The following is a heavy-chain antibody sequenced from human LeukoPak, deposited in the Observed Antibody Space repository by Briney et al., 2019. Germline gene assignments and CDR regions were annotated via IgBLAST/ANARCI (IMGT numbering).Heavy chain of an antibody. CDR3: AKGGYSYGYVGAFDY. D-gene: IGHD5-18*01. CDR2: ISWNSGSI. Sequence: GGSLRLSCAASGFTFDDYAMHWVRQAPGKGLEWVSGISWNSGSIGYADSVKGRFIISRDNAKNSLYLQMNSLRAEDTALYYCAKGGYSYGYVGAFDYWGQGTLVTVSS. J-gene: IGHJ4*02. V-gene: IGHV3-9*01. CDR1: GFTFDDYA.